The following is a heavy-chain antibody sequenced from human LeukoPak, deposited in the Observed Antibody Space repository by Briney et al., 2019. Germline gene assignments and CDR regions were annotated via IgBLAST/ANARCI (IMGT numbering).Heavy chain of an antibody. V-gene: IGHV4-34*01. CDR2: INHSGST. D-gene: IGHD6-13*01. CDR3: ARDVSGGIAAAPDY. CDR1: GGSFSGYY. J-gene: IGHJ4*02. Sequence: SETLSLTCAVYGGSFSGYYWSWIRQPPGKGLEWIGEINHSGSTNYNPSLKSRVTISVDTSKNQFSLKLSSVTAADTAVYYCARDVSGGIAAAPDYWGQGTLVTVSS.